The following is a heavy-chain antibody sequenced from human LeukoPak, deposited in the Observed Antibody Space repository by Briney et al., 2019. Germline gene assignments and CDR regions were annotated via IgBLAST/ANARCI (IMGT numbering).Heavy chain of an antibody. Sequence: SQTLSLTCAISGDSVSSNTASWNWIRQSPSRGLEWLGRTYSRSKWYNEYAASMKSRITINSDTSKNQFSLQLNSVTPEDTAVYYCERQTYHFDNWGQGPLATVSS. V-gene: IGHV6-1*01. J-gene: IGHJ4*02. CDR2: TYSRSKWYN. D-gene: IGHD2-2*02. CDR1: GDSVSSNTAS. CDR3: ERQTYHFDN.